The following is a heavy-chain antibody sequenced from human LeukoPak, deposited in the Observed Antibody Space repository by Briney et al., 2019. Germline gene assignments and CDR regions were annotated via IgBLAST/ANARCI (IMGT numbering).Heavy chain of an antibody. V-gene: IGHV4-59*08. CDR3: ARHKPTGSYPLEL. CDR2: IYYTGST. Sequence: SETLSLTCTVSGGSISGYYWSWLRQPPGKGLEWIGHIYYTGSTNYNPSLRSRLTISLDTSTSQFSLRLSSVTAADTPVYYCARHKPTGSYPLELWGQGTLVTVSS. D-gene: IGHD3-10*01. J-gene: IGHJ4*02. CDR1: GGSISGYY.